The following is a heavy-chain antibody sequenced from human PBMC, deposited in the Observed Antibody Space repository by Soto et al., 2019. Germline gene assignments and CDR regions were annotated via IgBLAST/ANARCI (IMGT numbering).Heavy chain of an antibody. CDR3: VKDIHEQWLVSHFEY. Sequence: EVQLVESGGGSVQPGRSLRLSCVASGFTFESYGMHWVRQVPGKGLEWVSGISWNSGSIGYEDSVKGRFTISRDNAQKSLYLEMNSLRVEDTAFYYCVKDIHEQWLVSHFEYWGQGALVTVSS. D-gene: IGHD6-19*01. J-gene: IGHJ4*02. V-gene: IGHV3-9*01. CDR1: GFTFESYG. CDR2: ISWNSGSI.